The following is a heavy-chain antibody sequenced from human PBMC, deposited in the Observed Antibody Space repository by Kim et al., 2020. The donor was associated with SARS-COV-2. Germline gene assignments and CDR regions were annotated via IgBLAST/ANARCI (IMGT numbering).Heavy chain of an antibody. D-gene: IGHD3-22*01. Sequence: SVKVSCKASGGTFSSYAISWVRQAPGQGLEWMGGIIPIFGTANYAQKFQGRVTITADESTSTAYMELSSLRSEDTAVYYCARELGYYYDSSYFDYWGQGTLVTVSS. CDR2: IIPIFGTA. V-gene: IGHV1-69*13. CDR1: GGTFSSYA. CDR3: ARELGYYYDSSYFDY. J-gene: IGHJ4*02.